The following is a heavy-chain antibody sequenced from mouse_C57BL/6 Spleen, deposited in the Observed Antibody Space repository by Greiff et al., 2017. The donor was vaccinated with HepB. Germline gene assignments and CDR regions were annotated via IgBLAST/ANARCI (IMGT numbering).Heavy chain of an antibody. CDR3: ARRDGPAWFAY. D-gene: IGHD2-3*01. V-gene: IGHV1-26*01. CDR1: GYTFTDYY. CDR2: INPNNGGT. J-gene: IGHJ3*01. Sequence: EVQLQQSGPELVKPGASVKISCKASGYTFTDYYMNWVKQSHGKSLAWIGDINPNNGGTSYNQKFKGKATLTVDKSSSTAYLELRSLTSEDSAVYYCARRDGPAWFAYWGQGTLVTVSA.